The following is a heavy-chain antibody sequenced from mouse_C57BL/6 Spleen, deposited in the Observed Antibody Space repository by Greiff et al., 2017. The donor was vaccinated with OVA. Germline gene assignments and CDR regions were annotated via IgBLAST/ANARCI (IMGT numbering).Heavy chain of an antibody. D-gene: IGHD2-2*01. Sequence: EVQGVESGGGLVKPGGSLKLSCAASGFTFSDYGMHWVRQAPEKGLEWVAYISSGSSTIYYADTVKGRFTMYRDNAKNTLFLQMTSLRSEDTAMYYCAREAIYYGYGFAYWGQGTLVTVSA. CDR1: GFTFSDYG. V-gene: IGHV5-17*01. CDR2: ISSGSSTI. CDR3: AREAIYYGYGFAY. J-gene: IGHJ3*01.